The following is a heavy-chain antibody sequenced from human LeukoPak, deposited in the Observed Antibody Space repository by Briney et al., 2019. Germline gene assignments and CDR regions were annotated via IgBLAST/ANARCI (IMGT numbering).Heavy chain of an antibody. V-gene: IGHV3-48*03. CDR2: ISSSGSTI. J-gene: IGHJ3*02. D-gene: IGHD2-21*01. CDR1: GLTFSSYE. CDR3: ARRGLYCGGDYMCAFDI. Sequence: PGGSLRLSCAAAGLTFSSYEMNWVRQAPGKGLQWVSYISSSGSTIYYADSVKGRFTISRDNAKNSLYLQMNSLRAEDTAVYYCARRGLYCGGDYMCAFDIWGQGTMVTVSS.